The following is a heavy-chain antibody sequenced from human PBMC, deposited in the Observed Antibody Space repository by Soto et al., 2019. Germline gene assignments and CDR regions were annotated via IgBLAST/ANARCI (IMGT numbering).Heavy chain of an antibody. CDR3: ARRRITTFGVVITGYGLDV. J-gene: IGHJ6*02. CDR2: IYDSGTT. Sequence: SETLSLTCAVSGDSITNNNCWNWVRQPPGKGLEWIGEIYDSGTTNDNPSLKSRVTISVDKSKNQFSLKLNSLTAADTAVYYCARRRITTFGVVITGYGLDVWGQGTTVPVSS. D-gene: IGHD3-3*01. CDR1: GDSITNNNC. V-gene: IGHV4-4*02.